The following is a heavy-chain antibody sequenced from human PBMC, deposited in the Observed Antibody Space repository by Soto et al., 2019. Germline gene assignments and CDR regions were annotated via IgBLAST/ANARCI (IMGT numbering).Heavy chain of an antibody. V-gene: IGHV3-30-3*01. CDR3: ARDNRDCSSFNCYNPGRVFGLDV. D-gene: IGHD2-2*01. Sequence: GGSLRLSCVASGFKFNNYNLHWVRQAPGNSLESVAVILFDGTTDYYAESVKGRFTVSRDNFKNILSLQMDSVRPEDTAVYYCARDNRDCSSFNCYNPGRVFGLDVWGQGTTVTVSS. CDR2: ILFDGTTD. CDR1: GFKFNNYN. J-gene: IGHJ6*02.